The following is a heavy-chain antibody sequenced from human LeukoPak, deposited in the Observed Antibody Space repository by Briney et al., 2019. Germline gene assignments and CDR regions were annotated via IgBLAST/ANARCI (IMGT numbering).Heavy chain of an antibody. CDR2: INHSGST. CDR3: ARDRIAVAGSNYYYGMDV. J-gene: IGHJ6*02. CDR1: GGSFSGYY. D-gene: IGHD6-19*01. Sequence: SETLSLTCAVYGGSFSGYYWSWIRQPPGKGLEWIGEINHSGSTNYNPSLKSRVTVSVDTSKNQFSLKLSSVTAADTAVYYCARDRIAVAGSNYYYGMDVWGQGTTVTVSS. V-gene: IGHV4-34*01.